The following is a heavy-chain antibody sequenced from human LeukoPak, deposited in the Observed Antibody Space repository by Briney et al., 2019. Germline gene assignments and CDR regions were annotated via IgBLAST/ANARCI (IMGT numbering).Heavy chain of an antibody. V-gene: IGHV1-2*02. Sequence: GASVKVSCEASGYTFTGYYMHWVRQAPGQGLEWMGWINPNSGGTNYAQKFQGRVTITADKSTSTAYMELSSLRSEDTAVYYCARGLSGYDPDWGQGTLVTVSS. J-gene: IGHJ4*02. CDR2: INPNSGGT. CDR3: ARGLSGYDPD. D-gene: IGHD5-12*01. CDR1: GYTFTGYY.